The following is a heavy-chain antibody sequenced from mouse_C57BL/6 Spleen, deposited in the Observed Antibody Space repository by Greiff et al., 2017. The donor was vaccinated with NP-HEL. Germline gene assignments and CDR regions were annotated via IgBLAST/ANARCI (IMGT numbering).Heavy chain of an antibody. CDR1: GFTFSDYG. J-gene: IGHJ4*01. CDR2: ISSGSSTI. CDR3: ARDLLDYYAMDY. D-gene: IGHD2-10*01. Sequence: DVKLQESGGGLVKPGGSLKLSCAASGFTFSDYGMHWVRQAPEKGLEWVAYISSGSSTIYYADTVKGRFTISRDNAKNTLFLQMTSLRSEDTAMYYCARDLLDYYAMDYWGQGTSVTVSS. V-gene: IGHV5-17*01.